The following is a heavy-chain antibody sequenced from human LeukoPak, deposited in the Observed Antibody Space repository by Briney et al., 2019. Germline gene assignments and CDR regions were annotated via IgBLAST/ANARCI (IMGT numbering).Heavy chain of an antibody. V-gene: IGHV4-34*01. CDR2: INHSGST. D-gene: IGHD5-18*01. CDR3: ARGWIREYYFEY. CDR1: GGSFSGYY. Sequence: SETLSLTCAVYGGSFSGYYWSWIRQPPGKGLEWIGEINHSGSTNYNPSLKSRVTISVDTSKNQFSLKLSSVTAADTAVYYCARGWIREYYFEYWGQGTLVTVSS. J-gene: IGHJ4*02.